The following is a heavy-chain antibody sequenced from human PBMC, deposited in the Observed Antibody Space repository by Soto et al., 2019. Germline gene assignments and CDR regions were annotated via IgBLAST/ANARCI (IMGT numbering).Heavy chain of an antibody. V-gene: IGHV4-34*01. CDR1: DRAFIWVY. J-gene: IGHJ6*02. CDR3: ARDEREAYYSDV. CDR2: IDHSGYT. Sequence: TLIVRSAVKDRAFIWVYGDSIRQPPGKGLEWIGEIDHSGYTNYNPSLKSRVTISVDTSKNQFSLRLTSVTAEDTAVYYCARDEREAYYSDVWGQGTTVTVSS. D-gene: IGHD3-22*01.